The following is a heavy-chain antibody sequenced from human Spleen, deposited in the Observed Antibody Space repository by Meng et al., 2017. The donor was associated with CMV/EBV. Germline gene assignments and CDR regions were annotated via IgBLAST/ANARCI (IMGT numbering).Heavy chain of an antibody. V-gene: IGHV1-69*08. CDR2: NIPILYKV. Sequence: SVKVSCKASGNSSSDYTVSWVRQAPGQGLEWMGRNIPILYKVNYAQEFQGRVTIAADKSKSTVHMELSSLRSEDTAVYYCARERDYGSSWSRRSSEYNYGMDVWGQGTTVTVSS. D-gene: IGHD3-22*01. J-gene: IGHJ6*02. CDR3: ARERDYGSSWSRRSSEYNYGMDV. CDR1: GNSSSDYT.